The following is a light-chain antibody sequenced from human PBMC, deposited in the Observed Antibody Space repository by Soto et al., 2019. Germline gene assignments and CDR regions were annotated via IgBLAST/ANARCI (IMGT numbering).Light chain of an antibody. V-gene: IGLV2-14*03. CDR3: SSYTTSSTVI. J-gene: IGLJ2*01. CDR2: AVS. CDR1: SSDVGDHNY. Sequence: QSALTQPASVSGSPGQSITISCTGTSSDVGDHNYVSWYQQQPGKAPKLMIYAVSNRPSGVSNRFSGSKSGNTASLTISGXXXXXXXDYYCSSYTTSSTVIFGGGTKL.